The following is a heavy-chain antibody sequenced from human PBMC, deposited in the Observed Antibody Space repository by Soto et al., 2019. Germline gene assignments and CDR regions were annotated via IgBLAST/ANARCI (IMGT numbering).Heavy chain of an antibody. V-gene: IGHV4-39*02. Sequence: SETLSLTCTVSGGSISSSSYYWGWIRQPPGKGLEWIGSIYYSGSTYYNLSLKSRVTISVDTSKNQFSLQLPSVTPEDTAVYYCARDQDYYDSSGYYLGFDYWGQGTLVTVSS. CDR1: GGSISSSSYY. CDR3: ARDQDYYDSSGYYLGFDY. J-gene: IGHJ4*02. CDR2: IYYSGST. D-gene: IGHD3-22*01.